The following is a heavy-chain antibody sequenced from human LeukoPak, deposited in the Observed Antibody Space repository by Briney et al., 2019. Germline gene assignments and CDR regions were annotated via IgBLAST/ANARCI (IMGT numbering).Heavy chain of an antibody. CDR2: IYYSGST. J-gene: IGHJ6*02. CDR3: ARDDVRYFDWSYHYYGMDV. CDR1: GGSISSSSYY. V-gene: IGHV4-39*02. D-gene: IGHD3-9*01. Sequence: SETLSLTCTVSGGSISSSSYYWGWIRQPPGKGLEWIGSIYYSGSTYYNPSLQSRVTISVDTSKNQFSLRLTSVTAADTAVYYCARDDVRYFDWSYHYYGMDVWGQGTTVTVSS.